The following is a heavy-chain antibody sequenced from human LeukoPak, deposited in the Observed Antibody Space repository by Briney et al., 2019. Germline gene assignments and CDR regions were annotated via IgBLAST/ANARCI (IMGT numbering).Heavy chain of an antibody. V-gene: IGHV4-38-2*02. CDR1: GYSISSGYY. J-gene: IGHJ4*02. D-gene: IGHD1-26*01. CDR3: ARGVGLTQGGTFDY. Sequence: SETLSLTCTVSGYSISSGYYWGWIRQPPGKGLEWIGSIYHGGSTYYNPSLKSRVTISVDTSKNQFSLKLSSVTAADTAVYYCARGVGLTQGGTFDYWGQGTLVTVSS. CDR2: IYHGGST.